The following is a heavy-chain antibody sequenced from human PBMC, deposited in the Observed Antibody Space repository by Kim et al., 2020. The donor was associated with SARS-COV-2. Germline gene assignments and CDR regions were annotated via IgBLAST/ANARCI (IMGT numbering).Heavy chain of an antibody. CDR1: GYTFTSYY. J-gene: IGHJ5*02. V-gene: IGHV1-46*04. CDR3: ARGNLLVVGLGAMRRDWFDP. Sequence: ASVKVSCKASGYTFTSYYMHWVRQAPGQGLEWMGIINPSGGSTRYAQKLQGRVTMTRDTSTSTVYMELSSLRSEDTAVYYCARGNLLVVGLGAMRRDWFDPWGQGTLVTDSS. D-gene: IGHD2-2*01. CDR2: INPSGGST.